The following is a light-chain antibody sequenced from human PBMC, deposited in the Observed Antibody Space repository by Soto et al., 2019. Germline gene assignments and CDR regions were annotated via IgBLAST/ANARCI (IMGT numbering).Light chain of an antibody. V-gene: IGKV3-11*01. Sequence: EIVLTHSPATLSLSPGERATLSCRASQSVSSYFAWYQQKPGQAPRLLIYDASNRATGIPARFSGSGSGTDFTLTISSLEPEDFAVYYCQQRSNWPSTFGQGTRLEIK. J-gene: IGKJ5*01. CDR1: QSVSSY. CDR3: QQRSNWPST. CDR2: DAS.